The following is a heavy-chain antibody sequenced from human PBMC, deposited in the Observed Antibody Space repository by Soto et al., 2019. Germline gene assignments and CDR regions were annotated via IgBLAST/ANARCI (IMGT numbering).Heavy chain of an antibody. V-gene: IGHV5-51*01. CDR2: IYPGDSDT. J-gene: IGHJ6*02. CDR3: TRHHQPQDFSNYYCYYGMDV. CDR1: GYSFTSYC. Sequence: GESLKISCKGSGYSFTSYCIGWVRQMPGTGLEWMGIIYPGDSDTRYSPSFQGQVTISADKTISTAYLQWSSLKASDTAMYHCTRHHQPQDFSNYYCYYGMDVWGQGTTVTIFS. D-gene: IGHD4-4*01.